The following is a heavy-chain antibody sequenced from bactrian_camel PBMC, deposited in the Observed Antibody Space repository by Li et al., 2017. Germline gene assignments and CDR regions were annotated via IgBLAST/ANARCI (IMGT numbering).Heavy chain of an antibody. V-gene: IGHV3S55*01. J-gene: IGHJ4*01. CDR3: AVDGPVAFCSDYPSDFRG. D-gene: IGHD2*01. Sequence: HVQLVESGGGSVQAGGSLKLSCKVSGTTYSSYCMAWFRQAPGKEREMVAQIQDDGAKHYDSTAEGRFTISKDAAKGTLDLRMTSLKPEDSGMYYCAVDGPVAFCSDYPSDFRGWGQGTQVTVS. CDR1: GTTYSSYC. CDR2: IQDDGAK.